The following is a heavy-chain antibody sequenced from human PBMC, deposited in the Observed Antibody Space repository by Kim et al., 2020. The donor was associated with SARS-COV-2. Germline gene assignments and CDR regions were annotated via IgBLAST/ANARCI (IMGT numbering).Heavy chain of an antibody. Sequence: SETLSLTCAVYGGSFSGYYWSWIRQPPGKGLEWIGEINHSGSTNYNPSLKSRVTISVDTSKNQFSLKLSSVTAADTAVYYCARVSPKGRRDGYNLPSNSIERIDYWGQGTLVTVSS. CDR2: INHSGST. V-gene: IGHV4-34*01. CDR3: ARVSPKGRRDGYNLPSNSIERIDY. D-gene: IGHD5-12*01. CDR1: GGSFSGYY. J-gene: IGHJ4*02.